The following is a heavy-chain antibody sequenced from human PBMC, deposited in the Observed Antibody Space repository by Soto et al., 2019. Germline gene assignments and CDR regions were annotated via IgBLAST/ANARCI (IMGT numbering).Heavy chain of an antibody. J-gene: IGHJ4*02. D-gene: IGHD6-19*01. Sequence: EVQLLESGGGLVQPGGSLRLSCEASGFTFSSYAMSWVRQAPGKGLEWVSSVSGSGGSTYHADSVMGRFTISRDNPKNTVNLQMNSLRAEDMAICYGAKGSGWSGGYLDYWGQGTLVTVA. V-gene: IGHV3-23*01. CDR1: GFTFSSYA. CDR2: VSGSGGST. CDR3: AKGSGWSGGYLDY.